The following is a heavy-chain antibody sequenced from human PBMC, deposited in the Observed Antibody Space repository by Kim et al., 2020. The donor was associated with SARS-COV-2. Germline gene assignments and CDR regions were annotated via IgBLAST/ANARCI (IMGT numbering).Heavy chain of an antibody. Sequence: GGSLRLSCAASGFTFSSYAMSWVRQAPGKGLEWVSAISGSGGSTYSADSVNGRYTISRDNSKNTLYLQMNSLRAEDTAVYYCAKGALAAAGTASWGQGTLVTVSS. V-gene: IGHV3-23*01. J-gene: IGHJ5*02. CDR2: ISGSGGST. CDR1: GFTFSSYA. CDR3: AKGALAAAGTAS. D-gene: IGHD6-13*01.